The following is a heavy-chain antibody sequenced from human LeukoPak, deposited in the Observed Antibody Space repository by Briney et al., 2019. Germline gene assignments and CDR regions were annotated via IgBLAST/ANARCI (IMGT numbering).Heavy chain of an antibody. D-gene: IGHD6-13*01. Sequence: PGGSLRLSCAASGFTFSSYAMSWVRRAPGKGLEWVSAISGSGGSTYYADSVKGRFTISRDNSKNTLYLQMNSLRAEDTAVYYCAKIHSSSWYGGFDHWGQGTLVTVSS. J-gene: IGHJ4*02. CDR3: AKIHSSSWYGGFDH. V-gene: IGHV3-23*01. CDR1: GFTFSSYA. CDR2: ISGSGGST.